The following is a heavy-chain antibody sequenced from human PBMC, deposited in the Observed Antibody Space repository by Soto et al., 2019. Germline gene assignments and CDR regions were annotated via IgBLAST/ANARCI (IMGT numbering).Heavy chain of an antibody. V-gene: IGHV4-4*02. CDR3: ARERCSSTSWLDYYYYYGMDV. CDR2: IYHSGST. D-gene: IGHD2-2*01. J-gene: IGHJ6*02. CDR1: GGSISSSNW. Sequence: QVQLQESGPGLVKPSGTLSLTCAVSGGSISSSNWWSWVRQPLGKGLEWIGEIYHSGSTNYNPSLKSRVTISVDKSKNQFSLKLSSVTAADTAVYYCARERCSSTSWLDYYYYYGMDVWGQGTTVTVSS.